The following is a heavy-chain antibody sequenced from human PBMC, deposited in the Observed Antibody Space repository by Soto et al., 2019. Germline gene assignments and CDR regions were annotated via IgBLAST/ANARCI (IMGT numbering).Heavy chain of an antibody. D-gene: IGHD3-10*01. J-gene: IGHJ5*02. CDR1: GYTFTNYG. CDR2: INTYNGNT. V-gene: IGHV1-18*01. CDR3: ARGVGSGTYYNQYNWFDP. Sequence: QVQLVQSGAEVKKPGASVKVSCKASGYTFTNYGISWVRQAPGQGLEWMGWINTYNGNTNHAQKLQGRVTMTTDTFTPTAXMELRSLRSDDTAVYYCARGVGSGTYYNQYNWFDPWGQGTLVTVSS.